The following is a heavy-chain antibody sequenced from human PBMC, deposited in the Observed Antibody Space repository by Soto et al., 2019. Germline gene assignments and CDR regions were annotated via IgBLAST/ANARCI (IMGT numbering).Heavy chain of an antibody. CDR2: IKQDGSEE. CDR1: GFTFSSYW. CDR3: ARDCPYYNILPSYYFAY. D-gene: IGHD3-9*01. J-gene: IGHJ4*02. Sequence: PGGSLRLSCAASGFTFSSYWMSWVRQAPGKGLEWVANIKQDGSEEYYVDSVKGRFTISRDNAKNSLYLQMNSLRAEDTAVYYYARDCPYYNILPSYYFAYWGQGTLVTVSS. V-gene: IGHV3-7*01.